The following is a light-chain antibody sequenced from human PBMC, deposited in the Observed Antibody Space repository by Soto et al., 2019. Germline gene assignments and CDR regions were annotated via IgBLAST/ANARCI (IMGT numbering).Light chain of an antibody. CDR3: SSYADSTKGV. Sequence: QSALTQPPSASGSPGQSVTISCTGTSSDVGGYNYVSWYQQHPGKAPKLMIYEVSKRPSGVPDRFSGSKSGNTASLTVSGLQAEDEADYYCSSYADSTKGVFGGRTKLTVL. CDR2: EVS. J-gene: IGLJ2*01. CDR1: SSDVGGYNY. V-gene: IGLV2-8*01.